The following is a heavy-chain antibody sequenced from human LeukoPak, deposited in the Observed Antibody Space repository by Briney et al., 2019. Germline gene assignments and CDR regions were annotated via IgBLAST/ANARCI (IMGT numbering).Heavy chain of an antibody. J-gene: IGHJ5*02. Sequence: ASVKVSRKASGYTFTSYDINWVRQATGQGLEWIGWMNPNSGNTGYAQKFQGRVTITRNTSISTAYMELSSLRSEDTAVYYCARGGNVDDYGDQRPYDWFDPWGQGTLVTVSS. V-gene: IGHV1-8*03. CDR2: MNPNSGNT. CDR1: GYTFTSYD. CDR3: ARGGNVDDYGDQRPYDWFDP. D-gene: IGHD4-17*01.